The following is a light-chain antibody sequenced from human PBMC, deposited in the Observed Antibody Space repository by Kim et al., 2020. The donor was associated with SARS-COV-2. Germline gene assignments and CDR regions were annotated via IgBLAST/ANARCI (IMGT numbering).Light chain of an antibody. CDR2: LNSDGSH. Sequence: SVAVAGTLSSGQRGYAIAWHQQQQEKGPRYLMKLNSDGSHSKGDGIPDRFSGSSSGAERYLTISSLQSEDEADYYCQTWGTGIRVFGGGTQLTVL. V-gene: IGLV4-69*01. CDR1: SGQRGYA. J-gene: IGLJ2*01. CDR3: QTWGTGIRV.